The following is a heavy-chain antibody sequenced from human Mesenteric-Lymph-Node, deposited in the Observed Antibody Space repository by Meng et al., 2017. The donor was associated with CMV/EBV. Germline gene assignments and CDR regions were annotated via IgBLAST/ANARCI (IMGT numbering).Heavy chain of an antibody. D-gene: IGHD3-10*01. CDR2: INPNSGGI. V-gene: IGHV1-2*02. Sequence: ASVKVSCKASGYTFTDYYMHWVGQAPGQGLEWMGWINPNSGGINYAQKFQGRVTMTRDMSISTAYMELSRLRSDDTAMYYCARDLPYYSGSGSFYGMDVWGQGTTVTVSS. CDR1: GYTFTDYY. CDR3: ARDLPYYSGSGSFYGMDV. J-gene: IGHJ6*02.